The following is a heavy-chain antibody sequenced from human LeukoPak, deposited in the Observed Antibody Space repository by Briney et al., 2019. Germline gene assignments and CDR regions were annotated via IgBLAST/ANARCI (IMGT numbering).Heavy chain of an antibody. D-gene: IGHD6-6*01. CDR3: ARGERSSSSPIDY. J-gene: IGHJ4*02. CDR2: ISSSSSYI. Sequence: GGSLRLSCAASGFTFSSYSMNWVRQAPGKGLEWVSSISSSSSYIYYADSVKGRFTISRDNAKNSLYLQMNSLRAEDTAVYYCARGERSSSSPIDYWGQGTLVTVSP. CDR1: GFTFSSYS. V-gene: IGHV3-21*01.